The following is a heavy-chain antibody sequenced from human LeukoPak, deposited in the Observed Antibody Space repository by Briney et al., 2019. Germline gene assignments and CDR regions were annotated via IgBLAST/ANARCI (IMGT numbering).Heavy chain of an antibody. J-gene: IGHJ4*02. V-gene: IGHV3-15*01. CDR1: GFTFSNAW. Sequence: GGSLRLSCAASGFTFSNAWMSWVRQAPGKGLESVGRIKSKTDGGTTDYAAPVKGRFTISRDDSQNTLYLQMNSLKTEDTAVYYCTTAPCGGSCYERYWGQGTLVTVSS. D-gene: IGHD2-15*01. CDR2: IKSKTDGGTT. CDR3: TTAPCGGSCYERY.